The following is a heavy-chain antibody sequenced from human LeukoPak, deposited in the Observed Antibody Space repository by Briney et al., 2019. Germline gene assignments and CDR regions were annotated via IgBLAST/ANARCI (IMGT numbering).Heavy chain of an antibody. CDR1: GFTFSIYN. CDR2: ISSSSSYI. D-gene: IGHD2-15*01. CDR3: ARDFTGADCSGGSCYSGIRDYYYGMDV. Sequence: GSLRLSCTASGFTFSIYNMNWVRQAPGKGLEWVSSISSSSSYIYYADSVKGRFTISRDNAKNSLYLQMNSLRAEDTAVYYCARDFTGADCSGGSCYSGIRDYYYGMDVWGQGTTVTVSS. J-gene: IGHJ6*02. V-gene: IGHV3-21*01.